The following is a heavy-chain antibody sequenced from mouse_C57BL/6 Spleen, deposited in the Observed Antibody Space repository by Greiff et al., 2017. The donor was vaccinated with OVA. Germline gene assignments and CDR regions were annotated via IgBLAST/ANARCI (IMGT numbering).Heavy chain of an antibody. Sequence: VKLVESGAELARPGASVKMSCKASGYTFTSYTMHWVKQRPGQGLEWIGYINPSSGYTKYNQKFKDKATLTADKSSSTAYMQLSSLTSEDSAVYYCARFTTVVPFAYWGQGTLVTVSA. CDR3: ARFTTVVPFAY. V-gene: IGHV1-4*01. D-gene: IGHD1-1*01. J-gene: IGHJ3*01. CDR1: GYTFTSYT. CDR2: INPSSGYT.